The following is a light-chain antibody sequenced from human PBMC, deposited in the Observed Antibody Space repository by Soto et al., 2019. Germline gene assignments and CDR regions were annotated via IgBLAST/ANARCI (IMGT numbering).Light chain of an antibody. CDR3: SSYAGSNNLV. Sequence: QSALTQPPSASGSPGQSVTISCTGTSSDVGGYNYVSWYQQHPGKAPKLMIYEVSKRPSGVPDRFSGSKSGNTASLTVSGLQAEDEADYYCSSYAGSNNLVFGGGTKLTL. J-gene: IGLJ2*01. CDR2: EVS. CDR1: SSDVGGYNY. V-gene: IGLV2-8*01.